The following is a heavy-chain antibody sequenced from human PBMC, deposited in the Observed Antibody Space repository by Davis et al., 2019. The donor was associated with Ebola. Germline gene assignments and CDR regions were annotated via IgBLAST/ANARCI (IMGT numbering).Heavy chain of an antibody. D-gene: IGHD3-22*01. CDR2: IIPIFGTA. CDR1: GGTFSSYA. CDR3: AKEVDYYDSSGCLDY. Sequence: SVKVSCKASGGTFSSYAISWVRQAPGQGLEWMGGIIPIFGTANYAQKFQGRVTITADESTSTAYMELSSLRSEDTALYYCAKEVDYYDSSGCLDYWGQGTLVTVSS. V-gene: IGHV1-69*13. J-gene: IGHJ4*02.